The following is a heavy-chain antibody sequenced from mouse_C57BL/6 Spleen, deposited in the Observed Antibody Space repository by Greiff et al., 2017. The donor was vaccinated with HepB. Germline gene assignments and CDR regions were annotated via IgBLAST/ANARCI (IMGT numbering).Heavy chain of an antibody. V-gene: IGHV1-50*01. D-gene: IGHD1-1*01. CDR2: IDPSDSYT. CDR1: GYTFTSYW. CDR3: ARGEGITTH. J-gene: IGHJ2*01. Sequence: QVQLQQPGAELVKPGASVKLSCKASGYTFTSYWMQWVKQRPGQGLEWIGEIDPSDSYTNYNQKFKGKATLTVDTSSSTAYMQLSSLSSEDSAVYYCARGEGITTHWGQGTTLTVSS.